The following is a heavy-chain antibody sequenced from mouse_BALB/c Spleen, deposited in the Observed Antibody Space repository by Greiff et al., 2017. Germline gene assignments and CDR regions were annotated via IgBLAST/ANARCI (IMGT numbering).Heavy chain of an antibody. V-gene: IGHV2-6-7*01. CDR3: ARERYYGHFDY. CDR2: IWGDGST. D-gene: IGHD1-2*01. J-gene: IGHJ2*01. Sequence: QVQLKQSGPGLVAPSQSLSITCTVSGFSLTGYGVNWVRQPPGKGLEWLGMIWGDGSTDYNSALKSRLSISKDNSKSQVFLKMNSLQTDDTARYYCARERYYGHFDYWGQGTTLTVSS. CDR1: GFSLTGYG.